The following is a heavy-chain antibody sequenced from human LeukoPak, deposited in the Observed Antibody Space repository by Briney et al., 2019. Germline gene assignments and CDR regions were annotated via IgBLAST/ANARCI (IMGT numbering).Heavy chain of an antibody. CDR3: ARDGYSSTWYVFDV. Sequence: SQTLSLTFAISGDSVSNNRAAWNWVRQSPSGGLEWLGSTYHRSKWYCDYAVSVRSRITINADTSKNQFSLQLNSVTPEDTAVYYCARDGYSSTWYVFDVWGQGTVVTVSS. J-gene: IGHJ3*01. V-gene: IGHV6-1*01. CDR2: TYHRSKWYC. D-gene: IGHD6-13*01. CDR1: GDSVSNNRAA.